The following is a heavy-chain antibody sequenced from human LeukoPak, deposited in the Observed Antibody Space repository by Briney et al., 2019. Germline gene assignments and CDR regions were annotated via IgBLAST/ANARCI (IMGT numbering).Heavy chain of an antibody. CDR2: ITNGGNT. J-gene: IGHJ5*01. Sequence: PGGSLRLSCAASGFTFSSYAMSWVRQAPGKGLEWLSSITNGGNTYYTDSVRGRFTISRDNFKQMVYLQMDSLRVEDTAVYYCLRGVTNPDSWGQGTLVTVSS. D-gene: IGHD1-14*01. CDR3: LRGVTNPDS. CDR1: GFTFSSYA. V-gene: IGHV3-23*01.